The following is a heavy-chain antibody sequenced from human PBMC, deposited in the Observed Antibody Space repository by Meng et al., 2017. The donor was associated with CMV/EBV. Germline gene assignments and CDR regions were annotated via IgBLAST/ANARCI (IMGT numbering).Heavy chain of an antibody. J-gene: IGHJ4*02. CDR2: IIPIFGTA. CDR1: GGTFSSYA. V-gene: IGHV1-69*05. CDR3: ARSCSSTSCYKAVDY. D-gene: IGHD2-2*02. Sequence: SVKVSCKASGGTFSSYAISWVRQAPGQGLEWMGGIIPIFGTANYAQKFQGRVTITTDESTSTAYMELSSLRSEDTAVYYCARSCSSTSCYKAVDYWGQGTLVTVSS.